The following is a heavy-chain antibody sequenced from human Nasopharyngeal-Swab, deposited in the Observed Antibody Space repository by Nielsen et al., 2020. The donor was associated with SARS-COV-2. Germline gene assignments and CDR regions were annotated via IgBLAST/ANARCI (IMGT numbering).Heavy chain of an antibody. CDR1: GGSISSYY. Sequence: SETLSLTCTVSGGSISSYYWSWIRQPPGKGLEWIGYIYYSGSTKYNPSLKSRVTISVDTSKNQFSLNLNSVTAADTAVYYCARGPLTTVDPFDYWGQGTLVTVSS. CDR3: ARGPLTTVDPFDY. CDR2: IYYSGST. V-gene: IGHV4-59*01. J-gene: IGHJ4*02. D-gene: IGHD4-23*01.